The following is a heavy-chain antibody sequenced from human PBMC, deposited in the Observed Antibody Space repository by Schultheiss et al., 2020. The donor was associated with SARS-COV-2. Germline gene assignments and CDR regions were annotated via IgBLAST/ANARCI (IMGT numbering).Heavy chain of an antibody. V-gene: IGHV4-4*07. CDR1: GGSISSYY. J-gene: IGHJ5*02. D-gene: IGHD2-2*02. CDR3: ARAEVVVPAAIDGSNWFDP. Sequence: SETLSLTCTVSGGSISSYYWSWIRQPAGKGLEWIGRIYTSGSTNYNPSLKSRVTMSVDTSKNQFSLKLSSVTAADTAVYYCARAEVVVPAAIDGSNWFDPWGQGTLVTVSS. CDR2: IYTSGST.